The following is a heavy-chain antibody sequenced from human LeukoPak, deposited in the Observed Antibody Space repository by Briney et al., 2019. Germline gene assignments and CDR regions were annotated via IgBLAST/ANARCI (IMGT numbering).Heavy chain of an antibody. V-gene: IGHV1-8*01. Sequence: SSVKVSCKASGYTFTTYDINWVRQATGHRLEWMGWMNPNSVNTGYAQKFQGRVTITRNTSICKAYMELRSMRSEDTAVYYCARSWVVVPAAMSDYYMEVWGKGTTVTVSS. CDR1: GYTFTTYD. CDR2: MNPNSVNT. CDR3: ARSWVVVPAAMSDYYMEV. D-gene: IGHD2-2*01. J-gene: IGHJ6*03.